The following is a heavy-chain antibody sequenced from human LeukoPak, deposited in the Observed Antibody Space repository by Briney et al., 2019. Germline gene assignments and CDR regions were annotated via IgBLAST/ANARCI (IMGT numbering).Heavy chain of an antibody. V-gene: IGHV3-7*01. Sequence: GRSLRLSCAPAASSFSTSWTSCVRHAPRDGREWVATINIDGSETNYVDSVEGRFPNSRANAKHPLYLQMNSLRTEQTAVYECAIAKSPTFDSGGKGTMVT. CDR3: AIAKSPTFDS. CDR1: ASSFSTSW. CDR2: INIDGSET. J-gene: IGHJ3*02.